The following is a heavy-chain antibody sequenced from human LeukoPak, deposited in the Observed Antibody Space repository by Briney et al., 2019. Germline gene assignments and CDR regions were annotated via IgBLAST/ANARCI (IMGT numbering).Heavy chain of an antibody. V-gene: IGHV1-2*02. CDR2: INPNSGGT. CDR1: GCTFTGYY. Sequence: ASVTVSFKASGCTFTGYYMHWVRQAPGQGLEWMGWINPNSGGTNYAQKFQGRVTMTRDTSISTAYMELSRLRSDDTAVYYCARGPPLDPITSDYYGMDVWGQGTTVTVSS. CDR3: ARGPPLDPITSDYYGMDV. J-gene: IGHJ6*02. D-gene: IGHD1-14*01.